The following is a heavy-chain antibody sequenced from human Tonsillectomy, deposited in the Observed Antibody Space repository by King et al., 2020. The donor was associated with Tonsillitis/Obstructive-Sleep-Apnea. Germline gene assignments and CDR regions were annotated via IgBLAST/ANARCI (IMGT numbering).Heavy chain of an antibody. V-gene: IGHV4-39*01. D-gene: IGHD5-18*01. J-gene: IGHJ4*02. CDR1: GGSISSSSYY. Sequence: QLQESGPGLVKPSETLSLTCTVSGGSISSSSYYWGWIRQPPGKGLEWIGSIYYSGSTYYNPSLKSRVTISVDTSKNQFSLKLSSVTAADTAVYYCPSGVLRGYSYGYGYWGQGTLVTVSS. CDR3: PSGVLRGYSYGYGY. CDR2: IYYSGST.